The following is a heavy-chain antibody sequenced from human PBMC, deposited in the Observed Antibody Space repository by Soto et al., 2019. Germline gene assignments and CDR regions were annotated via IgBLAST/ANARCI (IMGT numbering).Heavy chain of an antibody. CDR1: GGTFSSYA. CDR2: IIPIFGTA. CDR3: ARAGYCSGGSCYDFYFDY. D-gene: IGHD2-15*01. V-gene: IGHV1-69*12. Sequence: QVQLVQSGAEVKKPGSSVKVSYKASGGTFSSYAISWVRQAPGQGLEWMGGIIPIFGTANYAQKFQGRVTITADESTSTAYMELSSLRSEDTAVYYCARAGYCSGGSCYDFYFDYWGQGTLVTVSS. J-gene: IGHJ4*02.